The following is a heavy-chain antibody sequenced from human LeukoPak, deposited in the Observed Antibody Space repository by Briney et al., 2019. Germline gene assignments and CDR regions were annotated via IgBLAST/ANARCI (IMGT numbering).Heavy chain of an antibody. Sequence: GGSLRLSCAASGFTFSSYSMNWVRQAPGKGLEWVSSISSSCSYIYYADSVKGRFTISRDNAKNSLYLQMNSLRAEDTALYYCARVASNYDFDYWGQGTLVSVSS. CDR1: GFTFSSYS. CDR2: ISSSCSYI. J-gene: IGHJ4*02. CDR3: ARVASNYDFDY. D-gene: IGHD4-11*01. V-gene: IGHV3-21*04.